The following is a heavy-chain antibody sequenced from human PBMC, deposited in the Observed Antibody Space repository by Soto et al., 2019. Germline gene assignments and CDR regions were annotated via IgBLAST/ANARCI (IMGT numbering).Heavy chain of an antibody. CDR3: AKDRGLNWGSGQYYFDY. J-gene: IGHJ4*02. CDR1: GFTFSSYA. D-gene: IGHD7-27*01. Sequence: PGGSLRLSCAASGFTFSSYAMSWVRQAPGKGLEWVSAISGSGGSTYYADSVKGRFTISRDNSKNTLYLQMNSLRAEDTAVYYCAKDRGLNWGSGQYYFDYWGQGTLVTVSS. V-gene: IGHV3-23*01. CDR2: ISGSGGST.